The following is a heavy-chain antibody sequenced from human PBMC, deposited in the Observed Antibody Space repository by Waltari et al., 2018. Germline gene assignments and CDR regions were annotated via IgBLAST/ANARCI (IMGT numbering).Heavy chain of an antibody. Sequence: QVQLVQSGAEVKKPGSSVKVSCKASGGTFSSYAISWVRQAPGQGLEWMGGIIPIFGTANYAQKFQGRVTITTDESTSTAYMELSSLRSEDTAVYYCARDRGIAARPLDAFDIWGQGTMVTVSS. J-gene: IGHJ3*02. CDR1: GGTFSSYA. CDR2: IIPIFGTA. D-gene: IGHD6-6*01. V-gene: IGHV1-69*05. CDR3: ARDRGIAARPLDAFDI.